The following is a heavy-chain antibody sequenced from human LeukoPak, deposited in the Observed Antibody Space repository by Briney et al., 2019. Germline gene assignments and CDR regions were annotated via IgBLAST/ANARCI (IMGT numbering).Heavy chain of an antibody. V-gene: IGHV4-31*03. Sequence: SETLSLTCTVSGGXISSGGYYWSWIRQHPGKGLEWLGYIYDTGNPYYNPSLKSRLTISVDTSKNQFSLKLSSVTAADTAVYYCARGYAPFDPWGQGALVTVSS. CDR2: IYDTGNP. CDR1: GGXISSGGYY. J-gene: IGHJ5*02. CDR3: ARGYAPFDP. D-gene: IGHD5-12*01.